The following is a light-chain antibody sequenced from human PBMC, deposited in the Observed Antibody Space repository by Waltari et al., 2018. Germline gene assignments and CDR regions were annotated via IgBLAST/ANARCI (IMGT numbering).Light chain of an antibody. J-gene: IGKJ2*01. CDR2: KAV. V-gene: IGKV1-5*03. Sequence: DIQMTQSPSTLSASVGDSVTITCRASQTIGSWLAWYQQKPGKDPKLLIYKAVNLESGVPSRFSGGESGIEFSLTISSLQPDDFATYYCQHYIRYPVTFGQGTKLELK. CDR1: QTIGSW. CDR3: QHYIRYPVT.